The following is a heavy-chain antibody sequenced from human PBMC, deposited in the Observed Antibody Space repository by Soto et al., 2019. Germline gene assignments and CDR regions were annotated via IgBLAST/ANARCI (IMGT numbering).Heavy chain of an antibody. V-gene: IGHV3-21*01. D-gene: IGHD3-10*01. CDR2: ITDNSNYI. Sequence: GGSLRLSCAASGFTFSAYDMNWVRQAPGEGLEWVSCITDNSNYIYYADSVKGRFTVSRDNAKNSLYLQMNSLQAEDTAVYFCARTKEDFSLWFGGNAFDLWGLGTMVTVSS. J-gene: IGHJ3*01. CDR1: GFTFSAYD. CDR3: ARTKEDFSLWFGGNAFDL.